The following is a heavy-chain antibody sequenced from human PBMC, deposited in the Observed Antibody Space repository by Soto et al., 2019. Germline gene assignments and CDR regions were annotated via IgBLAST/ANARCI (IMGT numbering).Heavy chain of an antibody. D-gene: IGHD3-10*01. J-gene: IGHJ6*02. CDR3: ARNEDYYGWGGGMDV. V-gene: IGHV4-59*01. CDR2: IYYSGST. CDR1: GGSISSYY. Sequence: SETLSLTCTVSGGSISSYYWSWIRQPPGKGLEWIGYIYYSGSTNYNPSLKSRVTISVDTSKNQFSLKLSSVTAADTAVYYCARNEDYYGWGGGMDVWGQGTTVTVSS.